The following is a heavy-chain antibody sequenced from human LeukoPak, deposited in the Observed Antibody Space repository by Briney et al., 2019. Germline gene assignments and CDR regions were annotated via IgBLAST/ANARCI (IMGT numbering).Heavy chain of an antibody. CDR1: GFTFSNYD. Sequence: GGSLRLSCAASGFTFSNYDMNWVRQAPGKGLEWVSSISTSSSYIYYADSVKGRFTISRDNAKNSLYLQLNSLRAEDTAVYYCARGWQQLALWGQGTLVTVSS. CDR3: ARGWQQLAL. CDR2: ISTSSSYI. D-gene: IGHD6-13*01. V-gene: IGHV3-21*01. J-gene: IGHJ4*02.